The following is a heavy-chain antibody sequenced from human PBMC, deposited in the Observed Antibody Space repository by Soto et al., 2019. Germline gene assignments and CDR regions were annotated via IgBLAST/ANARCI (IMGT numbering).Heavy chain of an antibody. J-gene: IGHJ6*02. Sequence: QVQLVQSGAEVKKPGSSVKVSCKASGGTFSSYAISWVRQAPGQGLEWMGGIIPIFGTANYAQKFQGRVTITADESTSTAYVELSSLRSEDTAVYYCARAGGYATPGRIRYYYYGMDVWGQGTTVTVSS. CDR1: GGTFSSYA. D-gene: IGHD5-12*01. CDR2: IIPIFGTA. CDR3: ARAGGYATPGRIRYYYYGMDV. V-gene: IGHV1-69*12.